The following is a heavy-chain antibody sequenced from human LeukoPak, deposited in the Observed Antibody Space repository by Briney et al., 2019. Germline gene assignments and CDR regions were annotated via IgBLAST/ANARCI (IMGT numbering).Heavy chain of an antibody. D-gene: IGHD2-2*01. J-gene: IGHJ5*02. Sequence: GGSLRLSCAASGFSFRNSWMSWVRQAPGKRLEWVANIRQDGNEIYYMDSVKGRFTISRDNAKKSLYLQMNLLRAEDTAVYYCATLNWDDGVVSGFDRWGQGILVTVSS. CDR3: ATLNWDDGVVSGFDR. CDR1: GFSFRNSW. V-gene: IGHV3-7*01. CDR2: IRQDGNEI.